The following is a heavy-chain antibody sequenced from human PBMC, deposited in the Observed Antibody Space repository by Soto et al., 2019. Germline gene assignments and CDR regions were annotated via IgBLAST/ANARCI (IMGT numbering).Heavy chain of an antibody. D-gene: IGHD3-3*01. V-gene: IGHV1-3*04. CDR1: GYTFAAYG. J-gene: IGHJ5*02. Sequence: SVKVSCKASGYTFAAYGIHWVRQAPGQRLEWMGWINTGNGHTKYSQKFQGRVTITRDTSARTAYMELNSLRSEDTAVYYCASRGYDFWSGLDPWGQGTLVTVSS. CDR3: ASRGYDFWSGLDP. CDR2: INTGNGHT.